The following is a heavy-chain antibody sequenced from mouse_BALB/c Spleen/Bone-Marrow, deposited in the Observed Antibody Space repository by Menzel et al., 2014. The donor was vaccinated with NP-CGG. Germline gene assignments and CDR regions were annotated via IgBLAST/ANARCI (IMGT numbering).Heavy chain of an antibody. D-gene: IGHD2-2*01. Sequence: QVQLKQSGAELVKPGAPVKLSCKASGYTFTSYWMNWVKQGPGRGLEWIGRIDPSDSETHYNQKFKDKATLTVDKSSSTAYIQLSSLTSEDSAVYYCARSTGYYWYFDVWGAGSTVTVSS. J-gene: IGHJ1*01. CDR1: GYTFTSYW. CDR3: ARSTGYYWYFDV. V-gene: IGHV1-69*02. CDR2: IDPSDSET.